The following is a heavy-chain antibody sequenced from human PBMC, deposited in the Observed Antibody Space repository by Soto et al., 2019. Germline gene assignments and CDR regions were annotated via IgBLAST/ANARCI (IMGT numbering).Heavy chain of an antibody. V-gene: IGHV3-48*01. Sequence: EVQLVESGGGLVQPGVSLRLSCAASGFTFSTYSMNWVRQAPGKGLEWISYITKSSRTIYYADPVKGRFTISRDNAKNSLYLQMNSLRAEDTAVYYCTRDHGYGYGMDVWGQGTTVTVSS. CDR2: ITKSSRTI. CDR1: GFTFSTYS. CDR3: TRDHGYGYGMDV. D-gene: IGHD5-12*01. J-gene: IGHJ6*02.